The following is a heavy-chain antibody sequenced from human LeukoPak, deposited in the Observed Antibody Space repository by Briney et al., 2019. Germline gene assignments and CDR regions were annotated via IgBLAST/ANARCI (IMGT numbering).Heavy chain of an antibody. CDR1: GFTFSSYG. Sequence: GGSLRLSCAASGFTFSSYGMSWVRQAPGRGREGVANIKQDGSDRNYVDSVKGRWTISRDNARNSLYLQMNSLRAEDTALYSCVRGSIVGTRLAFAPWGQGTLVTVS. V-gene: IGHV3-7*01. J-gene: IGHJ5*02. D-gene: IGHD1-26*01. CDR3: VRGSIVGTRLAFAP. CDR2: IKQDGSDR.